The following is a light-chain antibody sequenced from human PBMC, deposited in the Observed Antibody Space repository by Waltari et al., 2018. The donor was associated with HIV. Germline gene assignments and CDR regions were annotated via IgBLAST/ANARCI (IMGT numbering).Light chain of an antibody. V-gene: IGLV2-23*01. CDR1: SSDVGSYSL. Sequence: QSALTQPASVSGSPGQSITISCTGTSSDVGSYSLVSWYQQHPGKAPKLMIYEDNQRPSGVSNRFSGSKSGNTASLTISGLQAEDEADYFCCSYAGSRVFGGGTKLTVL. J-gene: IGLJ3*02. CDR2: EDN. CDR3: CSYAGSRV.